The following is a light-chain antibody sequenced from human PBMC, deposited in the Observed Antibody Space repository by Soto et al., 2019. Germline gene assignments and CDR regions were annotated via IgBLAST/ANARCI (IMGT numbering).Light chain of an antibody. Sequence: QSVLTQPPSASGTPGQRVTISCSGSSSNIASNTVNWYQQLPGTAPKLLIYNNNHRPSGVLDRFSGSKSGTSASLAISGLQSEDEADDYCAEWDDSLNGPLLGGGTKLTVL. CDR3: AEWDDSLNGPL. J-gene: IGLJ2*01. CDR1: SSNIASNT. V-gene: IGLV1-44*01. CDR2: NNN.